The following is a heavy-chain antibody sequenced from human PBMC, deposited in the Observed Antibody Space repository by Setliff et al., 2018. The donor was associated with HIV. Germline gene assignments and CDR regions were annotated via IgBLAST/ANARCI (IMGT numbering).Heavy chain of an antibody. CDR2: IDPSNSNT. Sequence: PGESLKISCKGSGYSFTSYWISWVRQMPGKGLEWMGRIDPSNSNTNYSPSFQGHVTISADKSISTAYLQWSSLKASDTAVYYCIWSGSSGLYYFDHWGQGTLVTVSS. CDR1: GYSFTSYW. J-gene: IGHJ4*02. D-gene: IGHD3-22*01. V-gene: IGHV5-10-1*01. CDR3: IWSGSSGLYYFDH.